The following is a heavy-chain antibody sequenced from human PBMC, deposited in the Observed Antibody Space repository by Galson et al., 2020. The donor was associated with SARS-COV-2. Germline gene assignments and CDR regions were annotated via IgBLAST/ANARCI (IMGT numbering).Heavy chain of an antibody. CDR2: IVVGSGNT. CDR1: GFTFTSSA. D-gene: IGHD1-26*01. J-gene: IGHJ6*02. V-gene: IGHV1-58*02. CDR3: AASRARDYSGSTYYYYGMDV. Sequence: SVKVSCKASGFTFTSSAMQWVRQARGQRLEWIGWIVVGSGNTNYAQKFQERVTITRDMSTSTAYMELSSLRSEDTAVYYCAASRARDYSGSTYYYYGMDVWGQGTTVTVSS.